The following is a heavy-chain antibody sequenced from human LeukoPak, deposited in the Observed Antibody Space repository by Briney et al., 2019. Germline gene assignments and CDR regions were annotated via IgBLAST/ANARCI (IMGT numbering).Heavy chain of an antibody. CDR1: GYTFTSYS. CDR2: ISAYNGNA. D-gene: IGHD6-19*01. V-gene: IGHV1-18*01. Sequence: ASVKLSRKSSGYTFTSYSISWVRQPPGQGLELMGLISAYNGNANTSQKLPGRVTMTTATSTCKAYMELRMLRSDDTAADCCERGLYSSGWYNYWGQGTLVTVSS. J-gene: IGHJ4*02. CDR3: ERGLYSSGWYNY.